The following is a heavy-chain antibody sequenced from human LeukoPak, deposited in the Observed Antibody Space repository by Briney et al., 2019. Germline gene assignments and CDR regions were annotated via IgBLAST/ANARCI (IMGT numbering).Heavy chain of an antibody. CDR2: IKPDGSEK. D-gene: IGHD2-2*01. J-gene: IGHJ4*02. Sequence: PGGSLRLSCVASGFTFSSHHMNWVRQTPGKGLESVATIKPDGSEKYYVDSVKGRFTISRDNAKSPLYLQMNSLRAEDTGVYFCARMSSYCDYWGQGTLVTVSS. CDR3: ARMSSYCDY. V-gene: IGHV3-7*01. CDR1: GFTFSSHH.